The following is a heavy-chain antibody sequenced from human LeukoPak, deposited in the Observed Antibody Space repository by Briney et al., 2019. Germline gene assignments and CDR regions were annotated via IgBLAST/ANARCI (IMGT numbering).Heavy chain of an antibody. J-gene: IGHJ4*02. Sequence: PGGSLRLSCAASGFTFSNYWMSWVRQAPGKGLEGVANMKEDGSEKNYVDSVKGRFTISRDNAQDSLYLQMNSLRAEDTAVYYCARDRGYSNFDYWAREPWSPSP. CDR3: ARDRGYSNFDY. CDR1: GFTFSNYW. D-gene: IGHD4-11*01. CDR2: MKEDGSEK. V-gene: IGHV3-7*01.